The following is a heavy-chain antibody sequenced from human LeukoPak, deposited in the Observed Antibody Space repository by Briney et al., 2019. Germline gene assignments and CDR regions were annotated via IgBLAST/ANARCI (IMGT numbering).Heavy chain of an antibody. CDR1: GFTFSSYA. CDR3: AKVLGVAVAGTVDY. Sequence: PGGSLRLSCAASGFTFSSYAMSWVRQAPGKGLEWVSAISGSGGSTYYADSVKGRFTISRDNSKNTLYLRMNSLRAEDTAVYYCAKVLGVAVAGTVDYWGQGTLVTVSS. J-gene: IGHJ4*02. CDR2: ISGSGGST. D-gene: IGHD6-19*01. V-gene: IGHV3-23*01.